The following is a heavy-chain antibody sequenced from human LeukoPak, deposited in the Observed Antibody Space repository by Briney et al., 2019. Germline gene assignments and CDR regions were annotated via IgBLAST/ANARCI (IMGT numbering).Heavy chain of an antibody. D-gene: IGHD6-13*01. J-gene: IGHJ3*02. V-gene: IGHV3-30*02. CDR3: ARPLYSSSWMNAFDI. CDR2: IRYDGINK. Sequence: GGSLRLSCAASGFTFSSYGMHWVRQAPGKGLEWVTFIRYDGINKYYADSVKGRFTISRDNSKNTLYLQMNSLRAEDTAVYYCARPLYSSSWMNAFDIWGQGTMVTVSS. CDR1: GFTFSSYG.